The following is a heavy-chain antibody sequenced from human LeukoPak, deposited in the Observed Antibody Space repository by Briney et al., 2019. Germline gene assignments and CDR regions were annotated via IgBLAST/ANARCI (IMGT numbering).Heavy chain of an antibody. Sequence: SETLSLTCTVSGYSISSGYYWAWIRQPPGKGLEWIGSIYPSGSTYYNPSLKSRVTISVDTSKNQFSVKLSSVTAADTAVYYCASVRLVTMTTHDYYYMDVWGKGTTVTVSS. CDR3: ASVRLVTMTTHDYYYMDV. D-gene: IGHD4-17*01. J-gene: IGHJ6*03. CDR1: GYSISSGYY. CDR2: IYPSGST. V-gene: IGHV4-38-2*02.